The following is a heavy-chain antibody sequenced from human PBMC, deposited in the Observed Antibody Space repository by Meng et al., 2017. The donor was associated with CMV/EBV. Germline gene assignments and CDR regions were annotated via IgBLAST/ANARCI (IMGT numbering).Heavy chain of an antibody. V-gene: IGHV5-51*01. CDR3: ARGVDSGYYYYGMDV. CDR2: IYPGDSDT. CDR1: GYSFTSYW. Sequence: GESLKISCKGSGYSFTSYWIGWVRQMPGKGLEWMGIIYPGDSDTRYSPSFQGQVTTSADKSISTAYLQWSSLKASDTAMYYCARGVDSGYYYYGMDVWGQGTTVTVSS. D-gene: IGHD3-10*01. J-gene: IGHJ6*02.